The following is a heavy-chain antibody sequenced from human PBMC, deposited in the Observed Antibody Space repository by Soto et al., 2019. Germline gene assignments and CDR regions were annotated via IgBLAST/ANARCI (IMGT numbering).Heavy chain of an antibody. CDR2: IDGSSATT. V-gene: IGHV3-23*01. D-gene: IGHD2-2*01. J-gene: IGHJ6*02. CDR3: ARDRRPSIYSGLAV. Sequence: WGSLRLSCAASGFTFSDYAMSWVRQAPGNGLEWVSAIDGSSATTNYADSVKGRFTISRDNSKNTLFLHMSGLRAEDTAVYYCARDRRPSIYSGLAVWGQGTTVTVSS. CDR1: GFTFSDYA.